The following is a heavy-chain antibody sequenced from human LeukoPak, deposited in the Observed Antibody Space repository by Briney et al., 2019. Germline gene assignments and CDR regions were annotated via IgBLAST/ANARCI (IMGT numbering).Heavy chain of an antibody. Sequence: SETLSLTCTVSGSSLSNYYWSWIRQSPEKGLEWIGYLYHSGSTTYNPSLESRVTISLDTSENQFSLKLSSVTAADTAVYYCARDRSNWNYFDYWGQGTLVTVSS. CDR3: ARDRSNWNYFDY. CDR2: LYHSGST. V-gene: IGHV4-59*12. D-gene: IGHD1-20*01. J-gene: IGHJ4*02. CDR1: GSSLSNYY.